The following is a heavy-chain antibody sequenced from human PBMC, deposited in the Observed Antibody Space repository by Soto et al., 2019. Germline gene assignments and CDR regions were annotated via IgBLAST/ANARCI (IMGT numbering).Heavy chain of an antibody. V-gene: IGHV1-18*01. CDR3: ASGWGGTTADY. Sequence: QVQLVQSGAEVKKPGASVKVSCKASGYTFTSYGISWVRQAPGQGLDWMGWISAYNGNTNSAQKLKGRVTMNTDTPTSTAYMEFRSLRSDGTAVYYCASGWGGTTADYWGQGTLVTVSS. CDR1: GYTFTSYG. J-gene: IGHJ4*02. D-gene: IGHD4-17*01. CDR2: ISAYNGNT.